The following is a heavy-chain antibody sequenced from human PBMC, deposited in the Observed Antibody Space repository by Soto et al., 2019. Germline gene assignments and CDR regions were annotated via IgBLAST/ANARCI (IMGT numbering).Heavy chain of an antibody. J-gene: IGHJ4*02. CDR2: ISGSDGKT. CDR1: GFSFGSYA. D-gene: IGHD3-3*01. V-gene: IGHV3-23*01. Sequence: GGSLRLSCAASGFSFGSYALSWVRQAPGKGLEWVSTISGSDGKTFYADSVKGRFSISRDTSQSTLYLQMNSLRADDTAIYYCARWSYLDYWGQGPRVTVYS. CDR3: ARWSYLDY.